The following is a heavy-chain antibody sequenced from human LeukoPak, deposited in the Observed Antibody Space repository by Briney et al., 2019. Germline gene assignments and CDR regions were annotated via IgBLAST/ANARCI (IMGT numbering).Heavy chain of an antibody. CDR3: ARHVENSYGSYYFDY. Sequence: SETLSLTCTVSGGSISSYYWSWIRQPPGKGLEWIGSIYYSGSTYYNPSLKSRVTISVDTSKNQFSLKLSSVTAADTAVYYCARHVENSYGSYYFDYWGQGTLVTVSS. D-gene: IGHD5-18*01. CDR2: IYYSGST. CDR1: GGSISSYY. V-gene: IGHV4-59*05. J-gene: IGHJ4*02.